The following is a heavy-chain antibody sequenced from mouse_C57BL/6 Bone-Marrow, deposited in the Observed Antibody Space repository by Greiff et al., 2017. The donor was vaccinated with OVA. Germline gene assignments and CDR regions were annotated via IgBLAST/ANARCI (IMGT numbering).Heavy chain of an antibody. CDR3: ARSPTARYYFDY. Sequence: VQLQPPGAELVKPGASVKLSCKASGYTFTSYWMHWVKQRPGRGLEWIGRVDPKSGGTKYNEKLQSKATLTVAKPSSTAYMPRSILTSEDSAVYYCARSPTARYYFDYWGQGTTLTVSS. J-gene: IGHJ2*01. CDR2: VDPKSGGT. CDR1: GYTFTSYW. V-gene: IGHV1-72*01. D-gene: IGHD1-2*01.